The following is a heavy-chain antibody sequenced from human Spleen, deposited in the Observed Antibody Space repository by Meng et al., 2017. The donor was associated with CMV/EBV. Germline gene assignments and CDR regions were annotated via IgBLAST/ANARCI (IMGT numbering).Heavy chain of an antibody. CDR3: VREPSRYSNLNWFDP. V-gene: IGHV4-34*01. CDR1: GASFGVYT. J-gene: IGHJ5*02. D-gene: IGHD4-11*01. CDR2: ISHSGST. Sequence: ASGASFGVYTGSGVRQPPGKGLKWSGAISHSGSTNYNPSPKSRVTISVDTSKNQFSLKLTAVPAADTAVYYCVREPSRYSNLNWFDPWGQGTLVTVSS.